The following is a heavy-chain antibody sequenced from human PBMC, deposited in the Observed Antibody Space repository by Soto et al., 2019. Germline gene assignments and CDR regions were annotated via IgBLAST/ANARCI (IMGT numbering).Heavy chain of an antibody. J-gene: IGHJ6*02. Sequence: EVQLLESGGGLVQPGGSLRLSCAASGFPLSTYGMTWVRQAPGKGLDWVSAITGTGGNTYYVDSVKGRFTSSRDNSKKMLYLQVNSLRVEDTAVYYCSIIRGYWYGLEVWGQGTTVTVSS. CDR3: SIIRGYWYGLEV. CDR1: GFPLSTYG. CDR2: ITGTGGNT. V-gene: IGHV3-23*01.